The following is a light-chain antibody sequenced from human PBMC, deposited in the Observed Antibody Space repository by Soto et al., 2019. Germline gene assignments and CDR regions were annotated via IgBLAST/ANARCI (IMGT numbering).Light chain of an antibody. CDR3: QSYDSSLSGLYV. V-gene: IGLV1-40*01. CDR2: GNS. Sequence: HSVLTKPPSVYGAPGQRVTISCTGSSSNIGAGYDVHWYQQLPGTAPKLLIYGNSNRPSGVPDRFSGSKSGTSASLAITGLQAEDEADYYCQSYDSSLSGLYVFGTGTKVTVL. J-gene: IGLJ1*01. CDR1: SSNIGAGYD.